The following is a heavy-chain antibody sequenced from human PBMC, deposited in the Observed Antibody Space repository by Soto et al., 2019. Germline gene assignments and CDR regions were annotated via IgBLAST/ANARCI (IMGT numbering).Heavy chain of an antibody. V-gene: IGHV3-74*01. D-gene: IGHD3-22*01. Sequence: SGGSLRLSCAASGFTFNTYWMHWVRQAPGKGLVWVSRINSDGSSTSYADSVKGRFTISRDNAKNTLYLQMKGLRAEDTAVYYCARYPYDSSGFFDHWGQGALVTVSS. CDR1: GFTFNTYW. J-gene: IGHJ4*02. CDR3: ARYPYDSSGFFDH. CDR2: INSDGSST.